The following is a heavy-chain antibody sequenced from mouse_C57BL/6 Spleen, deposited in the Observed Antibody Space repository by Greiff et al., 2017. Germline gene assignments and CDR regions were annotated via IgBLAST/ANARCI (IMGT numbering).Heavy chain of an antibody. J-gene: IGHJ1*03. V-gene: IGHV1-50*01. CDR2: IDPSDSYT. D-gene: IGHD2-4*01. CDR3: ARRGLTHWYFDV. CDR1: GYTFTSYW. Sequence: VQLQQSGAELVKPGASVKLSCKASGYTFTSYWMQWVKQRPGQGLEWIGEIDPSDSYTNYNQKFKGKATLTVDTSSSTAYMQLSSLTSEDSAVYYCARRGLTHWYFDVWGTGTTVTVSS.